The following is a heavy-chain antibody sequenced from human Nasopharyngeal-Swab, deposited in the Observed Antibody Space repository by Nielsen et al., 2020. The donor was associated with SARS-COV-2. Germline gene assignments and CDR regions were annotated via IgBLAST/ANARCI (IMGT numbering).Heavy chain of an antibody. J-gene: IGHJ4*02. D-gene: IGHD2-2*01. CDR2: INPDGSEK. V-gene: IGHV3-7*03. CDR3: AHYASAAH. CDR1: GFNFNTSW. Sequence: GESLKISRADSGFNFNTSWMTWVRQAPGKGLEWVANINPDGSEKNYVDSVKGRFTISRDNAESSLYLHMKSLRGDDTAVYYCAHYASAAHWGQGTLVTVSS.